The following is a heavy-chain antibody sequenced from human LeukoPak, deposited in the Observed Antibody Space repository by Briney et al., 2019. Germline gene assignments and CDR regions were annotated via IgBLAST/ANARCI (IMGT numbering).Heavy chain of an antibody. V-gene: IGHV3-21*04. Sequence: GGSLRLSCAGSGFTFSSYSMNWVRQAPGKGLEWVSSISTSSSYIYYADSLKGRFTISRDDARNSLYLQMNSLRAEDMALYYCAKASSRSFSSGYYGNAFDIWGQGTMVTVSS. CDR2: ISTSSSYI. CDR3: AKASSRSFSSGYYGNAFDI. CDR1: GFTFSSYS. J-gene: IGHJ3*02. D-gene: IGHD6-19*01.